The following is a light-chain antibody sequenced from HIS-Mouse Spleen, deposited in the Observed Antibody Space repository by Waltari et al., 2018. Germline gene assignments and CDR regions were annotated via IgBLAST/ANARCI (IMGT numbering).Light chain of an antibody. CDR2: EGS. CDR1: SSHVGSYSL. J-gene: IGLJ3*02. V-gene: IGLV2-23*03. CDR3: CSYAGSSTFAWV. Sequence: QSALTQPASVSGSPGQSITISCPGTSSHVGSYSLVPWYQQHPGKAPKLMIYEGSKRPSGVSNRFSGSKSGNTASLTISGLQAEDEADYYCCSYAGSSTFAWVFGGGTKLTVL.